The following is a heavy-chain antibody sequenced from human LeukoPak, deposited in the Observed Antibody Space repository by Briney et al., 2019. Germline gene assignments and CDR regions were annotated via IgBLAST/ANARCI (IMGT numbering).Heavy chain of an antibody. CDR3: ARDQLGYYYYYMDV. J-gene: IGHJ6*03. CDR2: IYHSGST. V-gene: IGHV4-4*02. Sequence: PSETLSLTCAVSGGSISSSNWWSWVRQPPGKGLEWIGEIYHSGSTNYNPSLKSRVTISVGKSKNQFSLKLSSVTAADTAVYYCARDQLGYYYYYMDVWGKGTTVTVSS. CDR1: GGSISSSNW. D-gene: IGHD1-1*01.